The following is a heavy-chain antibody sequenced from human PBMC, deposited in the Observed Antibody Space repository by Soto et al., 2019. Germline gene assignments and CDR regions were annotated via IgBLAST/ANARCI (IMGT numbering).Heavy chain of an antibody. D-gene: IGHD1-1*01. CDR1: GFSLTTGVG. Sequence: GSGPTLVNPTQTLTLTGAFSGFSLTTGVGVGWIRQPPGKALEWLALIYWNGEEDYSPSLRSRLTITKDTYKNQVVLTLTNVDPVDTATYYCARRRNLASGPYNCFDPWGQGTLVTVSS. CDR3: ARRRNLASGPYNCFDP. CDR2: IYWNGEE. J-gene: IGHJ5*02. V-gene: IGHV2-5*01.